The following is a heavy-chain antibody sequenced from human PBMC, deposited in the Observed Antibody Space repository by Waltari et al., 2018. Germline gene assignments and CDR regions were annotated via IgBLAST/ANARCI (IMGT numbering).Heavy chain of an antibody. CDR2: VNVDGSAA. CDR3: ARESEFCSSSACNDGFDV. J-gene: IGHJ3*01. V-gene: IGHV3-74*01. CDR1: GFTFSSTW. Sequence: EGQLAESGGGLVQPGGSLRLSCAASGFTFSSTWMHWVGQAPGKGLVWVSRVNVDGSAATYAASVRGRFTISRDNAKNTLYLQMNSLKVEDTAVYYCARESEFCSSSACNDGFDVWGQGTMVIVSS. D-gene: IGHD2-2*01.